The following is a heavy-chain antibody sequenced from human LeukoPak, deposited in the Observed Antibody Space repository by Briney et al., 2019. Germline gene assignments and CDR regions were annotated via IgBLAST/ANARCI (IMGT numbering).Heavy chain of an antibody. V-gene: IGHV4-59*01. CDR3: ARSQGGRYFVLNGVFDY. CDR1: GGSISSYY. D-gene: IGHD3-9*01. Sequence: SETLSLTCTVSGGSISSYYWSWIRQPPGKGLEWIGYIYYSGSTNYNPSLKSRVTISVDTSKNQFSLKLSSVTAADTAVYYCARSQGGRYFVLNGVFDYWGQGTLVTVPS. J-gene: IGHJ4*02. CDR2: IYYSGST.